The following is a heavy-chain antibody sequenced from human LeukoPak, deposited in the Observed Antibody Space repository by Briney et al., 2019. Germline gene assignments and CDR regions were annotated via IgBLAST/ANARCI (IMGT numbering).Heavy chain of an antibody. V-gene: IGHV3-69-1*01. J-gene: IGHJ4*02. CDR3: ARDRGVDTAMAIDY. Sequence: GGSLRLSCAASGFTFSASDMNWVRQAPGKGLEWVSDSVKGRFTISRDNAKNSLYLQMNSLRAEDTAVYYCARDRGVDTAMAIDYWGQGTLVTVSS. CDR1: GFTFSASD. D-gene: IGHD5-18*01.